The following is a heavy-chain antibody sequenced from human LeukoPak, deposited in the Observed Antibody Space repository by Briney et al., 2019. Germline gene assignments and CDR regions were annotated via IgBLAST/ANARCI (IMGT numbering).Heavy chain of an antibody. Sequence: PGGSLRLSCAASGFTFNAFGMNWVRQAPGKGLEWVSTISGGGGSTYYADSVKGRFTISRDNSKNTLYLQVNSLRAEDTAVYYCAKGGKWDVTPFDYWGQGTLVTVSS. CDR2: ISGGGGST. V-gene: IGHV3-23*01. J-gene: IGHJ4*02. CDR3: AKGGKWDVTPFDY. D-gene: IGHD1-26*01. CDR1: GFTFNAFG.